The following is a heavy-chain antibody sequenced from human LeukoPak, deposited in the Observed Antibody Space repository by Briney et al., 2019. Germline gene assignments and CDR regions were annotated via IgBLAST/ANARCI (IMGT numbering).Heavy chain of an antibody. D-gene: IGHD6-13*01. Sequence: PSETLSLTCTVSGGSIRSSYYYWGWIRQPPGKGLEWIGSIYDSGSTYYNPSLKSRVTISVDTSKNQFSLKLNSVTAADTAVYYCARSSSWYGACDYWGQGTLVTVSS. V-gene: IGHV4-39*01. CDR3: ARSSSWYGACDY. J-gene: IGHJ4*02. CDR1: GGSIRSSYYY. CDR2: IYDSGST.